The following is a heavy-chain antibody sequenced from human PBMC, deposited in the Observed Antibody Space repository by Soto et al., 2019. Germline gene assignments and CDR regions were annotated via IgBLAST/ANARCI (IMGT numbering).Heavy chain of an antibody. CDR1: GYTFSGFY. V-gene: IGHV1-2*02. J-gene: IGHJ4*02. CDR2: INPNSGGT. Sequence: ASVKVSCKASGYTFSGFYMHWVRQAPGQGLEWMGWINPNSGGTKSAEKFQGRVTMTRDTSISTAYMELSRLTSDDTAVYYCASAAVTGTAGLDFWGQGXQVTVYS. D-gene: IGHD6-19*01. CDR3: ASAAVTGTAGLDF.